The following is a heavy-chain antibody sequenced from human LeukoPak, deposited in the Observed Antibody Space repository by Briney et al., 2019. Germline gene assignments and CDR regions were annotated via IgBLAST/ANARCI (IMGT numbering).Heavy chain of an antibody. V-gene: IGHV4-34*01. D-gene: IGHD3-10*01. CDR1: GGSFSGYY. CDR2: INHSGST. J-gene: IGHJ4*02. CDR3: ARGGGSGSYYYDY. Sequence: PSETLSLTCAVYGGSFSGYYWSWIRQPPGKGLEWIGEINHSGSTNYNPSLKSRVTISVDTSKNQFSLKLSSVTAADTAVYYCARGGGSGSYYYDYWGQGTLVTVSS.